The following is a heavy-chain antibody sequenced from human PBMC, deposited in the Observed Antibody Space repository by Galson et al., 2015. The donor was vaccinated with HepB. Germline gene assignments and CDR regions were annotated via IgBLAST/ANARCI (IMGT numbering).Heavy chain of an antibody. CDR3: ARGGGFWKGFEMDV. D-gene: IGHD3-3*01. V-gene: IGHV1-8*01. J-gene: IGHJ4*02. Sequence: KVSCKASGYTFTSYDINWVRQATGQGLEWMGWMNPNSGNTGYAQKFQGRVTMTRNTSISTAYMELSSLRSEDTAVYYCARGGGFWKGFEMDVWGQGTLVTVSS. CDR2: MNPNSGNT. CDR1: GYTFTSYD.